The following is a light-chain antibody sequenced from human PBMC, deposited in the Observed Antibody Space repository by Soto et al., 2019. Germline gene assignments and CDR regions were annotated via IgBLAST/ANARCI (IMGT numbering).Light chain of an antibody. V-gene: IGLV1-40*01. CDR2: GNS. Sequence: QSVLTQPPSVSGALGQRVTISCTGSSSNIGAGYDVHWYQQLPGTAPKLLMYGNSNRPSGVPDRFSGSKSGTSASLAITGLQAEDEADYYCQSYDNSLSGSWVFGGGTKLTVL. CDR1: SSNIGAGYD. J-gene: IGLJ3*02. CDR3: QSYDNSLSGSWV.